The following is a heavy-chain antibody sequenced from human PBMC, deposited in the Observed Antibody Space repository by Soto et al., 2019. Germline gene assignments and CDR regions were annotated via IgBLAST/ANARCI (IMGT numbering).Heavy chain of an antibody. D-gene: IGHD2-2*03. CDR1: GFTFSSYA. J-gene: IGHJ6*02. Sequence: GGSLRLSCAASGFTFSSYAMSWVRQAPGKGLEWVSAISGSGGSTYYADSVKGRFTISRDNSKNTLYLQMTSLRVEDTAVYFRAKDKSGYCSSTNCLSYGMDVWGQGTTVTVSS. CDR3: AKDKSGYCSSTNCLSYGMDV. V-gene: IGHV3-23*01. CDR2: ISGSGGST.